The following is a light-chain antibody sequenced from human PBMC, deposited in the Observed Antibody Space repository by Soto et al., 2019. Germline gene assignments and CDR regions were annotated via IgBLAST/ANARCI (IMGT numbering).Light chain of an antibody. CDR2: DAS. J-gene: IGKJ5*01. Sequence: EIVMTQSPATLSVSPGQRATLSCMASQSVSSYLAWYQQKPGQAPRLLIYDASNRATGIPARFSGSGSGTDFTLTISRLEPEDFAVYYCQQRSNWPRITCGQGTRREI. CDR3: QQRSNWPRIT. CDR1: QSVSSY. V-gene: IGKV3-11*01.